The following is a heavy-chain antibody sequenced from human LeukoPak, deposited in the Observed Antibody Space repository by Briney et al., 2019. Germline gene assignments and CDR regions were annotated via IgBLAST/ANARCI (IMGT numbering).Heavy chain of an antibody. CDR1: GYSFTSYW. J-gene: IGHJ5*02. CDR2: IYPGDSDT. CDR3: ARRGPLLWFGEFENLFDP. V-gene: IGHV5-51*01. D-gene: IGHD3-10*01. Sequence: GESLKISCKGSGYSFTSYWIDWVRQMPGKGLEWMGIIYPGDSDTRYSPSFQGQVTISADKSISTAYLQWSSLKASDTAMYYCARRGPLLWFGEFENLFDPWGQGTLVTVSS.